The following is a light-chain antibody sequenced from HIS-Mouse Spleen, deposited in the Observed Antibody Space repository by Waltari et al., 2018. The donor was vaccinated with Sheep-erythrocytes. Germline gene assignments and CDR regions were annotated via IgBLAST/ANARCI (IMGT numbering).Light chain of an antibody. CDR2: EGS. Sequence: QSALTQPASVSGSPGQSITISCTVTSSDVRMYNIVSWYHQHPGKAPKLMIYEGSKRPSGVANRFSGSKSGNTASLTISGLQAEDEADYYCCSYAGSSTPWVFGGGTKLTVL. CDR1: SSDVRMYNI. J-gene: IGLJ3*02. CDR3: CSYAGSSTPWV. V-gene: IGLV2-23*01.